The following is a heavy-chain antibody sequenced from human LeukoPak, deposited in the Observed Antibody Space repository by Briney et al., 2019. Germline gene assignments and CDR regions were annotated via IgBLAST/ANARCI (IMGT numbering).Heavy chain of an antibody. V-gene: IGHV3-30*04. Sequence: PGGSLRLSCAASGFTFSNFAMHWLRQAPGKGLEWVAMMSYDGSNKYTDSVKGRFTISRDNSKNMVDLYMSNLKIEDTAVYYCARDSWGFDFWGQGTLVTVSS. D-gene: IGHD7-27*01. CDR2: MSYDGSNK. CDR1: GFTFSNFA. J-gene: IGHJ4*02. CDR3: ARDSWGFDF.